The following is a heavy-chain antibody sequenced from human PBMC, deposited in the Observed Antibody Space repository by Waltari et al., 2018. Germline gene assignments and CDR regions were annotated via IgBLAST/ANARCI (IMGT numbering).Heavy chain of an antibody. CDR1: VGSISSGSYY. V-gene: IGHV4-61*02. CDR2: IYTSGST. J-gene: IGHJ5*02. CDR3: ARSSRVGATGWFDP. Sequence: QVQLQESGPGLVKPSQTLSLTCTVSVGSISSGSYYWSWIRQPAGKGLEWIGRIYTSGSTNYNPSLKSRVTISVDTSKNQFSLKLSSVTAADTAVYYCARSSRVGATGWFDPWGQGTLVTVSS. D-gene: IGHD1-26*01.